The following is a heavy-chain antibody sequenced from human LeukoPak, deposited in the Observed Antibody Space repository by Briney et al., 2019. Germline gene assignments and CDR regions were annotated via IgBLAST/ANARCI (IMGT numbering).Heavy chain of an antibody. CDR2: VGSSASII. D-gene: IGHD2-15*01. CDR1: GFVFSDYY. Sequence: GGSVRLSCAASGFVFSDYYMIWIRQAPGKGLEWVSYVGSSASIIYYADSVKGRFTISRDNAKHSLYQQMNSLRAEDTAVYYCARPPGRAFDIWGQRTMVTVSS. CDR3: ARPPGRAFDI. V-gene: IGHV3-11*04. J-gene: IGHJ3*02.